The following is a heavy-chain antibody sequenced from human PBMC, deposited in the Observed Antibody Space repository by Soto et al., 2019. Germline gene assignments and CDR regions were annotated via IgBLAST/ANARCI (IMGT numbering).Heavy chain of an antibody. CDR2: IKSKADGVTT. D-gene: IGHD6-13*01. Sequence: GGSLRLSCAASGFTFSDAWMSWVRQAPGMGLEWVGHIKSKADGVTTDYATPVRGRFTISRDDSKNTLYLQMNSLKTEDTAVYYCTTDPQAAAGSIFYHWGQGTLVTVSS. CDR3: TTDPQAAAGSIFYH. J-gene: IGHJ4*02. CDR1: GFTFSDAW. V-gene: IGHV3-15*01.